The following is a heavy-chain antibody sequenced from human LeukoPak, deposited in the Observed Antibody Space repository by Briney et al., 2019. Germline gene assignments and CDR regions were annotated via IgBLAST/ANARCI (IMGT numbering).Heavy chain of an antibody. V-gene: IGHV4-30-2*01. Sequence: SETLSLTCAVSGGSISSGGYSWSWIRQPPGKGPEWIGYIYHSGSTYYNPSLKSRVTISVDRSKNQFSLKLSSVTAADTAVYYCARGSYYDILTGYYGAYYFDYWGQGTLVTVSS. CDR2: IYHSGST. D-gene: IGHD3-9*01. CDR1: GGSISSGGYS. J-gene: IGHJ4*02. CDR3: ARGSYYDILTGYYGAYYFDY.